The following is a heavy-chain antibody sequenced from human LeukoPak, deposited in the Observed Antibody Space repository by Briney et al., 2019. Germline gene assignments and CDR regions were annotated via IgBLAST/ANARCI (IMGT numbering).Heavy chain of an antibody. D-gene: IGHD3-22*01. CDR2: IYYSGST. Sequence: GSLRLSCAASGFTFSSYSMNWVRQPPGKGLEWIGSIYYSGSTYYNPSLKSRVTISVDTSKNQFPLKLSSVTAADTAVYYCARRPYYDSSGYYYGRDYWGQGTLVTVSS. CDR3: ARRPYYDSSGYYYGRDY. V-gene: IGHV4-39*01. J-gene: IGHJ4*02. CDR1: GFTFSSYSMN.